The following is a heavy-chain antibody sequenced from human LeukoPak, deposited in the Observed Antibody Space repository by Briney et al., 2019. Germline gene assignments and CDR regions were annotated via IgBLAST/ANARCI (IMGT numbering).Heavy chain of an antibody. Sequence: SETLSLTCAVYGGSFSGYYWSWIRQPPGKGLEWIGEINHSGSINYNPSLKSRVTISVDTSKNQFSLKLSSVTAADTAVYYCARGGPAAAGTAPQIYSSGCNFDYWGQGTLVTVSS. CDR2: INHSGSI. V-gene: IGHV4-34*01. CDR3: ARGGPAAAGTAPQIYSSGCNFDY. CDR1: GGSFSGYY. J-gene: IGHJ4*02. D-gene: IGHD6-13*01.